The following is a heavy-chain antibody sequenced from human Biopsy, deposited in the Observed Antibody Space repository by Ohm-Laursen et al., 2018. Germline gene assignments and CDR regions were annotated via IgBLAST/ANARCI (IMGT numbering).Heavy chain of an antibody. J-gene: IGHJ4*03. V-gene: IGHV1-18*01. CDR2: ISPYFGNT. CDR1: GYSFTSYG. Sequence: VSVKVSCNASGYSFTSYGMNWVRQAPGQGLEWVGWISPYFGNTNSTQKLQARVTLSTETSTDTAYMELRSLRYDDTAIYYCVREGLDCAGGTCYSGPLDLWGQGTLITVSS. D-gene: IGHD2-15*01. CDR3: VREGLDCAGGTCYSGPLDL.